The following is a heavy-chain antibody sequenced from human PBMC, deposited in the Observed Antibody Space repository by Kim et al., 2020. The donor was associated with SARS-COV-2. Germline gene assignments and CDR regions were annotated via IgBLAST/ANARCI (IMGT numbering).Heavy chain of an antibody. CDR3: SRSHGYCSSTSCYYFDY. CDR1: GGTFSSYA. Sequence: SVKVSCKASGGTFSSYAISWVRQAPGQGLEWMGRIIPILGIANYAQKFQGRVTITADKSTSTAYMELSSLRSEDTAAYYFSRSHGYCSSTSCYYFDYLG. CDR2: IIPILGIA. J-gene: IGHJ4*01. D-gene: IGHD2-2*01. V-gene: IGHV1-69*04.